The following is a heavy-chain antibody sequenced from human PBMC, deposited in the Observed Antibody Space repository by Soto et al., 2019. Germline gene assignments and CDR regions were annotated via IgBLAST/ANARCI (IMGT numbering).Heavy chain of an antibody. D-gene: IGHD2-2*01. J-gene: IGHJ5*02. CDR3: ARGERVVVPAANHNWFDP. CDR1: GGSFSGYY. V-gene: IGHV4-34*01. CDR2: INHSGST. Sequence: QVQLQQWGAGLLKPSETLSLTCAVYGGSFSGYYWSWIRQPPGKGLEWIGEINHSGSTNYNPSLKMRVTLSVDTSKNQFSLKLSSVTAADTAVYYCARGERVVVPAANHNWFDPWGQGTLVTVSS.